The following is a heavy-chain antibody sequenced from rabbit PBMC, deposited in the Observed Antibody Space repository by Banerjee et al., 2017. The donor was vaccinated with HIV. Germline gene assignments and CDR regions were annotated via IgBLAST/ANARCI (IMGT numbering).Heavy chain of an antibody. CDR3: ARDLDAGYAGYGYAGFNL. CDR2: IYAGSSGST. J-gene: IGHJ4*01. CDR1: GFPFSNKAV. D-gene: IGHD6-1*01. Sequence: QEQLEESGGGLVKPEGSLTLTCKASGFPFSNKAVMCWVRQAPGKGLEWIACIYAGSSGSTYYASWAKGRFTISKTSSTTVTLQMTSLTAADTATYFCARDLDAGYAGYGYAGFNLWGQGTLVTVS. V-gene: IGHV1S45*01.